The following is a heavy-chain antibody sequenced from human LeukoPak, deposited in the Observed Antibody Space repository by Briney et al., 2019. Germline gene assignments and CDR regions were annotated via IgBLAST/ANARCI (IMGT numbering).Heavy chain of an antibody. CDR1: GGSISGYC. J-gene: IGHJ6*02. CDR2: IYYIGST. Sequence: SETLSLTCTVSGGSISGYCWSWIRQPPGKGLEWIGDIYYIGSTNYNPSLKSRVTISVDTSKNQFSLNLSSVTAADTAVYYCARDRRFNGMDVWGQGTTVTVSS. V-gene: IGHV4-59*01. D-gene: IGHD3-3*01. CDR3: ARDRRFNGMDV.